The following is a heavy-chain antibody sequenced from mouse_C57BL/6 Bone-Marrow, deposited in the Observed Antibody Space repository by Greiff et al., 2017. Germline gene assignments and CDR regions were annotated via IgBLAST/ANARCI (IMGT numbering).Heavy chain of an antibody. Sequence: QVQLKQSGAELAKPGASVKLSCKASGYTFTSYWMHWVKQRPGQGLEWIGYINPSSGYTKYNQKFKDKATLTADKSSSTAYMQLSSRTNEDSAVYYCARSGVGSYGPTGYWGQGTTRTVSS. V-gene: IGHV1-7*01. CDR2: INPSSGYT. J-gene: IGHJ2*01. CDR1: GYTFTSYW. D-gene: IGHD1-1*02. CDR3: ARSGVGSYGPTGY.